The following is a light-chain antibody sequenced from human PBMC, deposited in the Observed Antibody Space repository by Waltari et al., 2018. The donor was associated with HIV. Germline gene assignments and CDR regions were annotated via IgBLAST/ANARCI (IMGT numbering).Light chain of an antibody. CDR1: QSVYSSY. Sequence: ETVLTQSPGTLSLSPGERATLSCRPSQSVYSSYVAWYQHKPGQAPRLLIYGASNRATGIPDRFSGSGSGTDFSLTITRLEPEDFAVYFCQQYGSSPRTFGQGTKLEIK. V-gene: IGKV3-20*01. CDR2: GAS. J-gene: IGKJ2*01. CDR3: QQYGSSPRT.